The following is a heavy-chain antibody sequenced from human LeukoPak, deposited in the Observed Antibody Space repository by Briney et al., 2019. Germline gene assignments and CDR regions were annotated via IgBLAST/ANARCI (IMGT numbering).Heavy chain of an antibody. Sequence: KTGGSLRLSCAASGFTFSSYSMNWVRQAPGKGLEWVSSISSSSSYIYYADSVKGRFTISRDNAKNSLYLQMNSLRAEDTAVYYCAYMGNYDILTGDDYWGQGTLVTVSS. V-gene: IGHV3-21*01. CDR1: GFTFSSYS. D-gene: IGHD3-9*01. J-gene: IGHJ4*02. CDR2: ISSSSSYI. CDR3: AYMGNYDILTGDDY.